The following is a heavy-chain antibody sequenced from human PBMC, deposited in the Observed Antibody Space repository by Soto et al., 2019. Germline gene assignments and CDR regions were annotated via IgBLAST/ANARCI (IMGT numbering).Heavy chain of an antibody. CDR1: GFTFSSYA. D-gene: IGHD3-3*01. CDR3: AKGQAIFGVVTLNWFDP. V-gene: IGHV3-23*01. J-gene: IGHJ5*02. Sequence: EVQLLESGGGLVQPGGSLRLSCAASGFTFSSYAMSWVRQAPGKGLECVSAIIGSGGSTSYADSVKGRFTISRDNSKNTLYLQMNSLRAEDTAVYYCAKGQAIFGVVTLNWFDPWGQGTLVTVSS. CDR2: IIGSGGST.